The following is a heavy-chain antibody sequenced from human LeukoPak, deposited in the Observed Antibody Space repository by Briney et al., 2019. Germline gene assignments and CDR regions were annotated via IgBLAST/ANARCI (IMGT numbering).Heavy chain of an antibody. D-gene: IGHD3-22*01. Sequence: SLRLSCAASGFXFSSYWMHXVRQAPGKGLVWVXRINSDGSSTSYADSVKGRFTISRDNAKNTLYLQMNSLRAEDTAVYYCARGPYYYDSSGYYPLNWGQGTLVTVSS. CDR3: ARGPYYYDSSGYYPLN. CDR1: GFXFSSYW. J-gene: IGHJ4*02. CDR2: INSDGSST. V-gene: IGHV3-74*01.